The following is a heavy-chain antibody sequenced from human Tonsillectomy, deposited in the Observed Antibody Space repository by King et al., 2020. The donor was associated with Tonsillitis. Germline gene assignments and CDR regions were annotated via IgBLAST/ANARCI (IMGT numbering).Heavy chain of an antibody. CDR3: ASCLAAAKYYYYYGMDV. Sequence: QVQLVESGGGVVQPGRSLRLSCAASGFTFSSYGMHWVRQAPGKGLEWVAVIWHDGSKKYYADSVKGRFTISRDNSKNTLYVQMNSLRAEDTAVYYCASCLAAAKYYYYYGMDVWGQGTTVTVSS. V-gene: IGHV3-33*01. CDR2: IWHDGSKK. D-gene: IGHD2-15*01. CDR1: GFTFSSYG. J-gene: IGHJ6*02.